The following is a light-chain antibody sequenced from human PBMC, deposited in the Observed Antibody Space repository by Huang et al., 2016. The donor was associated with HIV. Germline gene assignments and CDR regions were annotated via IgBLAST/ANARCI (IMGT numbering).Light chain of an antibody. CDR2: AAS. CDR1: QSISSY. Sequence: DIQMTQSPSPLSASVGDRVTIPCRANQSISSYLKWYQQKPGKTPKLLIYAASSWQSGVPSSFSGSVSGTDFILTISSLQPEDFATYYCQPSYSTPLTFGGGTKVEIK. J-gene: IGKJ4*01. V-gene: IGKV1-39*01. CDR3: QPSYSTPLT.